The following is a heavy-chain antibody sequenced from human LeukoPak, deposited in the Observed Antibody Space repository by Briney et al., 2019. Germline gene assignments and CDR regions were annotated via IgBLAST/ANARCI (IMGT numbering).Heavy chain of an antibody. CDR3: ARGPYMVRGAPDYYYYGMDV. D-gene: IGHD3-10*01. CDR2: ISAYNGNT. J-gene: IGHJ6*02. Sequence: ASVTVSCTASGYTFTSYGISWVRQAPGQGLEWMGWISAYNGNTNYAQKLQGRVTMTTDTSTSTAYMELRSLRSDDTAVYYCARGPYMVRGAPDYYYYGMDVWGQGTTVTVSS. V-gene: IGHV1-18*01. CDR1: GYTFTSYG.